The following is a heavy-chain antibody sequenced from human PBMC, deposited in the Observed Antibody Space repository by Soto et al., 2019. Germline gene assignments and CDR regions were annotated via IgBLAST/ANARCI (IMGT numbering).Heavy chain of an antibody. D-gene: IGHD5-12*01. J-gene: IGHJ6*03. V-gene: IGHV3-21*01. CDR1: GFTFSSYS. CDR3: AREYAGMVATKLMDV. Sequence: GGSLRLSCAASGFTFSSYSMNWVRQAPAKGLEWVSSISSSSSYIYYADSVKGRFTISRDNAKNSLYLQMNSLRAEDTAVYYCAREYAGMVATKLMDVWGKGTTVTGSS. CDR2: ISSSSSYI.